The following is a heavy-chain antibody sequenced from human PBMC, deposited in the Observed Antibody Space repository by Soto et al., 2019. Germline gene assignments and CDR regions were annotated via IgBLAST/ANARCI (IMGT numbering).Heavy chain of an antibody. CDR3: ARVGEIIGDY. CDR2: IYYSGST. V-gene: IGHV4-31*03. CDR1: GGSISTSGYY. D-gene: IGHD3-10*01. Sequence: QVQLRESGPGLVKPSQTLSLTCTVSGGSISTSGYYWSWIRQHPGKGLDWIGYIYYSGSTYYNPSRKSRVTISVDTSKNQFSLKLSSVTAADTAVYYCARVGEIIGDYWGQGVLVTVSS. J-gene: IGHJ4*02.